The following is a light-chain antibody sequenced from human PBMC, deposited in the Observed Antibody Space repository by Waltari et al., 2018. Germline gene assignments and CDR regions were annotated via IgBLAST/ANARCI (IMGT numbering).Light chain of an antibody. CDR2: GAF. J-gene: IGKJ4*01. V-gene: IGKV1-16*02. CDR1: QDITKY. CDR3: QQLKSYPIT. Sequence: DIQMTQSPSSLSASVGDRVTITCRASQDITKYLAWFQQKPGRAPKSLIYGAFILQSGVSSNFSGSGSGMDFNITISSLQPEDFATYYCQQLKSYPITFGGGTKVEIK.